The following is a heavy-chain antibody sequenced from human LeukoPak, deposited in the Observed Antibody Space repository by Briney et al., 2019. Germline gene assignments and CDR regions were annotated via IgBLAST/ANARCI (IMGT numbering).Heavy chain of an antibody. V-gene: IGHV3-30-3*01. CDR3: ARNYYDSSGYYFDY. CDR2: ITYDGSNK. CDR1: GFTFSSYA. J-gene: IGHJ4*02. Sequence: GGSVRLSCTASGFTFSSYAMHWVRQAPGKGLEWVAGITYDGSNKYYADSVKDRFTITRDNSKNTLYLQMNSLRAEDTAVYYCARNYYDSSGYYFDYWGQGTLVTVSS. D-gene: IGHD3-22*01.